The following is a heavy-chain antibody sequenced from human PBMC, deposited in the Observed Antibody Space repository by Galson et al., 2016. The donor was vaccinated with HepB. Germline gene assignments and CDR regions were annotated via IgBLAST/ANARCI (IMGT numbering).Heavy chain of an antibody. CDR3: ARERAPHIRDAFEI. CDR1: GFNFDNFY. V-gene: IGHV3-11*06. J-gene: IGHJ3*02. D-gene: IGHD5-24*01. Sequence: SLRLSCAASGFNFDNFYMNWIRQAPGKGLEWIADISAAGSFFNYADSVRGRFIISRDNAKKSLSLQMDSLRADDTGVYYCARERAPHIRDAFEIWGRGTKVTVSS. CDR2: ISAAGSFF.